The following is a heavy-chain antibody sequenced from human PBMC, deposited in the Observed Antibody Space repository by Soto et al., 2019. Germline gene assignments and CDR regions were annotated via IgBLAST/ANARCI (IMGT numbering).Heavy chain of an antibody. D-gene: IGHD3-10*01. V-gene: IGHV4-34*01. CDR2: INHSGST. Sequence: SETLSLTCAVYGGSFSGYYWSWIRQPPGKGLEWIGEINHSGSTNYNPSLKSRVTISVDTSKNQFSLKLSSVTAADTAVYYCAHRPAKRYYGSGSYYKSERNYYYYYGMDVWGQGTTVTSP. CDR1: GGSFSGYY. CDR3: AHRPAKRYYGSGSYYKSERNYYYYYGMDV. J-gene: IGHJ6*02.